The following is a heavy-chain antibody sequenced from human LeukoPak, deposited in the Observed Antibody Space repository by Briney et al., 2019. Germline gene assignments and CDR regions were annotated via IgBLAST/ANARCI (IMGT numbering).Heavy chain of an antibody. J-gene: IGHJ6*02. CDR3: AKWRRYCSGGSCYEGDYGLDV. CDR1: GFTFSSYA. CDR2: ISGSSPNT. V-gene: IGHV3-23*01. D-gene: IGHD2-15*01. Sequence: GGSLRLSCAASGFTFSSYAMSWVRQAPGKGLEWVSYISGSSPNTYYADSVKGRFTISRDNSKNTVDLQMNSLRAEDTAIYYCAKWRRYCSGGSCYEGDYGLDVWGQGTTVTVSS.